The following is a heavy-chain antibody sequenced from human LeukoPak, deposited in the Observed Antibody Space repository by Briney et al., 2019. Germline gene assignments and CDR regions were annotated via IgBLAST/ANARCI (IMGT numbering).Heavy chain of an antibody. Sequence: SETLSLTCTVSGGSISSSGYYWGWIRQPPGKGLEWIGSIYYSGSTYYNPSLKSRVTISVDTSKNQFSLKLSSVTAADTAVYYCARHHDSIRYGDNPFDYWGQGTLVTVSS. CDR3: ARHHDSIRYGDNPFDY. CDR2: IYYSGST. V-gene: IGHV4-39*01. J-gene: IGHJ4*02. D-gene: IGHD4-17*01. CDR1: GGSISSSGYY.